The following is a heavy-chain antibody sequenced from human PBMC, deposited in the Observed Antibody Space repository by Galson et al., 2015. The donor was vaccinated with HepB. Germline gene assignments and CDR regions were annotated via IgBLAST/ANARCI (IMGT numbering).Heavy chain of an antibody. CDR1: GFTFSSYS. CDR3: ARDLVAVAGNPYYYYGMDV. J-gene: IGHJ6*02. D-gene: IGHD6-19*01. Sequence: SLRLSCAASGFTFSSYSMNWVRQAPGKGLERVSYISSSSSTIYYADSVKGRFTISRDNAKNSLYLQMNSLRAEDTAVYYCARDLVAVAGNPYYYYGMDVWGQGTTVTVSS. V-gene: IGHV3-48*01. CDR2: ISSSSSTI.